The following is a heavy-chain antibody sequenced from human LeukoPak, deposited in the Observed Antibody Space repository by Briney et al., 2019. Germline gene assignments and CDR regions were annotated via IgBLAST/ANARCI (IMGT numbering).Heavy chain of an antibody. CDR2: IYYSGST. V-gene: IGHV4-39*07. Sequence: PSETLSLTCTVSGGSISSSSYYWGWLRQPPGTGLEWIGSIYYSGSTYYNPSLKSRVTISVDTSKNQFSLKLSSVTAADTAVYYCARVSWFPGTSYYYMDVWGKGTTVTVSS. CDR3: ARVSWFPGTSYYYMDV. J-gene: IGHJ6*03. CDR1: GGSISSSSYY. D-gene: IGHD1-1*01.